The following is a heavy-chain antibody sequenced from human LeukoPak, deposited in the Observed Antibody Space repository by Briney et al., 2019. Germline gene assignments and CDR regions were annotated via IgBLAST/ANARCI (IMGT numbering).Heavy chain of an antibody. J-gene: IGHJ4*02. CDR2: ISGSGGST. CDR3: AKVDGDGYKTLRRHFDY. V-gene: IGHV3-23*01. D-gene: IGHD5-24*01. CDR1: GFTFSSYA. Sequence: GGSLRLSCAASGFTFSSYAMSWVRQAPGKVLEWVSAISGSGGSTYYADSVKGRFTISRDNSKNTLYLQMNSLRAEDTAVYYCAKVDGDGYKTLRRHFDYWGQGTLVTVSS.